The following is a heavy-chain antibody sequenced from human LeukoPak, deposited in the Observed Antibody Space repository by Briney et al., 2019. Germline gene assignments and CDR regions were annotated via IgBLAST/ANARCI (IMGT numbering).Heavy chain of an antibody. CDR1: GFTFSSYT. V-gene: IGHV3-23*01. CDR3: AKNRYSSSWDLDAFNI. Sequence: PGGSLRLSCAASGFTFSSYTMSWVRQAPGKGLEWVSTITTSDGNTYYADSVKGRFTVSRDNSKNTLFLQMNTLRAEDTAVYYCAKNRYSSSWDLDAFNIWGQGTMVTVSS. J-gene: IGHJ3*02. D-gene: IGHD6-13*01. CDR2: ITTSDGNT.